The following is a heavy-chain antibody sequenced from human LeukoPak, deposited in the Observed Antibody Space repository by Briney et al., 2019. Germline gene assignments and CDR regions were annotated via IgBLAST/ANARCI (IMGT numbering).Heavy chain of an antibody. D-gene: IGHD5-18*01. CDR3: ARVAYSFSINDWSRIGLGAYPTKYYYMDV. V-gene: IGHV4-34*01. CDR1: GGSFSDYS. CDR2: INHRGGT. J-gene: IGHJ6*03. Sequence: SETLSLTCAVYGGSFSDYSWTWIRQPPGKGLEWIGEINHRGGTNHNPSLMSRVTMSVDTSKNQISLKVNSVTAADTAVYYCARVAYSFSINDWSRIGLGAYPTKYYYMDVWGKGTTVTVSS.